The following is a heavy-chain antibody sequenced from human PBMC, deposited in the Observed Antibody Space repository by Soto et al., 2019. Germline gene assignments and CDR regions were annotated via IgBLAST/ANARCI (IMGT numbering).Heavy chain of an antibody. CDR3: ARDHYYGSGSYYKGPYYYYYGMDV. V-gene: IGHV3-33*01. Sequence: PGGSLRLSCAASRFTFSSYGMHWVRQAPGKGLEWVAVIWYDGSNKYYADSVKGRFTISRDNSKNTLYLQMNSLRAEDTAVYYCARDHYYGSGSYYKGPYYYYYGMDVWGQGTTVTVSS. CDR1: RFTFSSYG. CDR2: IWYDGSNK. J-gene: IGHJ6*02. D-gene: IGHD3-10*01.